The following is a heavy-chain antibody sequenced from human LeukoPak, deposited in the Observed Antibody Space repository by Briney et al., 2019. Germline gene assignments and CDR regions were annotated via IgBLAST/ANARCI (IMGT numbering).Heavy chain of an antibody. J-gene: IGHJ6*02. CDR3: ARDFLSHTLYYDSSGYYYYYGMDV. CDR1: GGSISSVGYS. V-gene: IGHV4-30-2*01. D-gene: IGHD3-22*01. CDR2: IYHSGGT. Sequence: SQTLSLTCAVSGGSISSVGYSWSWIRQPPGKALEWIGDIYHSGGTFYNPSLESRVTMSLDTTKNHFFLQLNSVTAADTAVYYCARDFLSHTLYYDSSGYYYYYGMDVWGQGTTVTVSS.